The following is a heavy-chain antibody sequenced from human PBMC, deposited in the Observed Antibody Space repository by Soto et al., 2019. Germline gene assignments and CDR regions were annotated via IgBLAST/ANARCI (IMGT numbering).Heavy chain of an antibody. V-gene: IGHV1-46*01. CDR3: ARERVTGTTTTYSDYGMDV. CDR2: INPSGGST. D-gene: IGHD1-7*01. CDR1: GYTYTSYY. Sequence: ASVKVSCKASGYTYTSYYMHWVRQAPGQGLEWMGIINPSGGSTSYAQKFQGRVTMTRDTSTSTVYMELSSLRSEDTAVYYCARERVTGTTTTYSDYGMDVWGKGAPITVSS. J-gene: IGHJ6*04.